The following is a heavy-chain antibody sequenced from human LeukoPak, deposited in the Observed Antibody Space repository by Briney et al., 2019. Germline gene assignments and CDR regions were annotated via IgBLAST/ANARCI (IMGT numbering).Heavy chain of an antibody. CDR2: IYYSGST. V-gene: IGHV4-39*01. CDR3: ASTMM. D-gene: IGHD3-22*01. Sequence: SETLSLTCTVSGGSISSSSYYWGWIRQPPGKGLEWIGSIYYSGSTYYNPSLKSRVTISVDTSKNQFSLKLSSVTAADTAVCYCASTMMWGQGTLVTVSS. J-gene: IGHJ4*02. CDR1: GGSISSSSYY.